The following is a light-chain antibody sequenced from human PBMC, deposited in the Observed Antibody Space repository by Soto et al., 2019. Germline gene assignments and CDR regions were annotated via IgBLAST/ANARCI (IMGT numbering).Light chain of an antibody. CDR1: QGIGDT. V-gene: IGKV3-15*01. Sequence: EIVMTQSPATLSVSPGERATLSCRASQGIGDTLAWYQHKPGQTPRLLIYDTSTRATGIPARFSGSGSGTEFTLTISSLQSEDFAVYYCQQYNNWRWTFGQGTKVDIK. CDR2: DTS. CDR3: QQYNNWRWT. J-gene: IGKJ1*01.